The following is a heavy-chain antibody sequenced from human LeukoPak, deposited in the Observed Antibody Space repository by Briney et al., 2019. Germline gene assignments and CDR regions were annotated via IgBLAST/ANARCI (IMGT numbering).Heavy chain of an antibody. CDR1: GGSISSYS. D-gene: IGHD5-12*01. CDR2: VYHSGSI. Sequence: PSETLPLTCTVSGGSISSYSWNWIRQSPGKGLEWIGRVYHSGSINYNPSLKSRVTIPVDTSKNQFSLNLSSVTAADTAVYYCVSSYGGYVLDYWGQGTLVIVSS. V-gene: IGHV4-59*01. CDR3: VSSYGGYVLDY. J-gene: IGHJ4*02.